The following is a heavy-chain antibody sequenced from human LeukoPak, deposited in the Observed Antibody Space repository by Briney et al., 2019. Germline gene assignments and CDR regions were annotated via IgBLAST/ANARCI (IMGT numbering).Heavy chain of an antibody. V-gene: IGHV1-2*02. CDR1: GYTFTGYY. CDR3: ATIPLIAAAGIDY. CDR2: INPNSGGT. D-gene: IGHD6-13*01. J-gene: IGHJ4*02. Sequence: ASVKVSCKASGYTFTGYYMHWVRQAPGQGLEWMGWINPNSGGTNYAQTFQGRVTMTRDTSISTAYMELSRLRSDDTAVYYCATIPLIAAAGIDYWGQGTLVTVSS.